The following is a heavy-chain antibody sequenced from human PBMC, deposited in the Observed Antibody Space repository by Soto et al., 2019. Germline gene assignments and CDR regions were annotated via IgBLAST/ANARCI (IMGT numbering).Heavy chain of an antibody. Sequence: GSLRLSCAASGFTFSSYGMHWVRQAPGKGLEWVAVISYDGSNKYYADSVKGRFTISRDNSKNTLYLQMNSLRAEDTAVYYCAKDVESYYDFWSGYVWFDPWGQGTLVTVSS. J-gene: IGHJ5*02. CDR1: GFTFSSYG. D-gene: IGHD3-3*01. CDR2: ISYDGSNK. V-gene: IGHV3-30*18. CDR3: AKDVESYYDFWSGYVWFDP.